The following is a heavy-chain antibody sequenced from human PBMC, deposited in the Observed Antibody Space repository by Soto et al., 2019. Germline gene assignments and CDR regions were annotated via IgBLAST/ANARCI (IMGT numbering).Heavy chain of an antibody. J-gene: IGHJ5*02. D-gene: IGHD2-2*01. V-gene: IGHV3-21*01. CDR2: ISSNSYYT. CDR1: GFTFRAYS. CDR3: ARDPTSTSFEP. Sequence: GGSLRLSCAASGFTFRAYSMNWGRQAPGKGLEWVSYISSNSYYTYYADSVKGRFTISRDNAKNSLYLQMTSLRAEDTAVYYCARDPTSTSFEPWGQGTLVTVSS.